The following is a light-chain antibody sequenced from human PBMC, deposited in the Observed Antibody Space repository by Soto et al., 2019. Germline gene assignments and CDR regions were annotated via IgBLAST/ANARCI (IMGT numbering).Light chain of an antibody. CDR2: ATS. CDR1: QGISSY. Sequence: RMTLSPSSLSASVGDRVTITCRASQGISSYLAWFQQKPGRPPKLLMSATSTLQSDVPSRVSGSGSGTDFALTIGCLQSEGLATYYRQQYYTYPWTFGQGTKVDIK. CDR3: QQYYTYPWT. V-gene: IGKV1-8*01. J-gene: IGKJ1*01.